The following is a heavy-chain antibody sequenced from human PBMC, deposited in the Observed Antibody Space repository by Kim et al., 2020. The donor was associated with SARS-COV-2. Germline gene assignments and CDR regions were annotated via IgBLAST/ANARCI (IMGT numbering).Heavy chain of an antibody. Sequence: GGSLRLSCAASGFTFGDYAMHWVRQAPGKGLEWVSGISWNSGSIGYADSVKGRFTISRDNAKNSLYLQMNSLRAEDTALYYCAKAQIFGVVISPFDYWGQGTLVTVSS. CDR2: ISWNSGSI. CDR1: GFTFGDYA. D-gene: IGHD3-3*01. V-gene: IGHV3-9*01. CDR3: AKAQIFGVVISPFDY. J-gene: IGHJ4*02.